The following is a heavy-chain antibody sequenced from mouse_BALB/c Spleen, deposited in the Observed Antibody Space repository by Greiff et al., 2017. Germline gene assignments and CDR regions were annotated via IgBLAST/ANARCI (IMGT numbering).Heavy chain of an antibody. CDR3: ARLGDGPFAY. Sequence: EVHLVESGGGLVQPGGSRKLSCAASGFTFSSFGMHWVRQAPEKGLEWVAYISSGSSTIYYADTVKGRFTISRDNPKNTLFLQMTSLRSEDTAMYYCARLGDGPFAYWGQGTLVTVSA. D-gene: IGHD2-3*01. J-gene: IGHJ3*01. CDR1: GFTFSSFG. V-gene: IGHV5-17*02. CDR2: ISSGSSTI.